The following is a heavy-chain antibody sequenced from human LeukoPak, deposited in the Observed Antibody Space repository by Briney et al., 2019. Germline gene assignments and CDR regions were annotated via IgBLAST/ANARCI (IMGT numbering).Heavy chain of an antibody. CDR2: IYYSGNT. V-gene: IGHV4-59*01. CDR3: ARDFKYYYDRGTSAFDI. D-gene: IGHD3-10*02. J-gene: IGHJ3*02. CDR1: GGSFNSYY. Sequence: PSETLSLTCTVSGGSFNSYYWSWLRQPPGKGLEWIAYIYYSGNTKYNPSLKSRVTISVDPSKNQFSLKLSSVTAADSAVYYCARDFKYYYDRGTSAFDIWGQGKLVTVSS.